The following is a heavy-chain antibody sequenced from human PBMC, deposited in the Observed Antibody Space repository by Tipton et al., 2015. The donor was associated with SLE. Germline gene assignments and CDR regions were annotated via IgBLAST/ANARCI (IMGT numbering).Heavy chain of an antibody. CDR1: GFTFSSYA. CDR2: IYSGGST. J-gene: IGHJ4*02. Sequence: SLRLSCAASGFTFSSYAMSWVRQAPGKGLEWVSVIYSGGSTYYADSVKGRFTISRDNSKNTLYLQMNSLRAEDTAVYYCARGRSGVVGVVDYWGQGTLVTVSS. V-gene: IGHV3-23*03. CDR3: ARGRSGVVGVVDY. D-gene: IGHD3-3*01.